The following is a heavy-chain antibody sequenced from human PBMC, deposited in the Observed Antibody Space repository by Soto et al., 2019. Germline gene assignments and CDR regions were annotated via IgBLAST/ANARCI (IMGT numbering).Heavy chain of an antibody. CDR2: VFHSGSS. Sequence: SETLSLTCTVYGASVTGFYWSWIRQPPGKGLEWIGYVFHSGSSNYNPSLKSRVTISVDTSKSQISLRLNSVTAADTAVYYCATAPRLAVAHIDFWGPGTLVTVSS. CDR1: GASVTGFY. J-gene: IGHJ4*02. D-gene: IGHD6-19*01. CDR3: ATAPRLAVAHIDF. V-gene: IGHV4-59*02.